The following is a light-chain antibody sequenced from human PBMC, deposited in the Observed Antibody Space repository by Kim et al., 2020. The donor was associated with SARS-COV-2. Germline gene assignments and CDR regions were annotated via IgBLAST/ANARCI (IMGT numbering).Light chain of an antibody. CDR3: GTWDSSLSAGRV. CDR1: ISNIGNNY. J-gene: IGLJ3*02. V-gene: IGLV1-51*01. Sequence: SVMTQPPSVSAAPGEKVTITCSGTISNIGNNYVSWFQHLPGTAPKLVIYDNYHRPSGIPDRFSGTKSGTSATLAITGLETGDEADYFCGTWDSSLSAGRVLGGGTQRTVL. CDR2: DNY.